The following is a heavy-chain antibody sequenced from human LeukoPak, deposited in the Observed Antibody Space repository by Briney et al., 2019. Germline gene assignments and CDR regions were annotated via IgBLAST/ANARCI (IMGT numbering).Heavy chain of an antibody. CDR2: ITGSGGST. J-gene: IGHJ4*02. V-gene: IGHV3-23*01. CDR3: AKRSRYCSGGSCYSWFDY. CDR1: GFTFSSYA. D-gene: IGHD2-15*01. Sequence: QPGGSLRLSCAASGFTFSSYAMSWVRQAPGEGLEWVSAITGSGGSTYYADSVKGRFTISRDNSKNTLYLQMNSLRAEDTAVYYCAKRSRYCSGGSCYSWFDYWGQGTLVTVSS.